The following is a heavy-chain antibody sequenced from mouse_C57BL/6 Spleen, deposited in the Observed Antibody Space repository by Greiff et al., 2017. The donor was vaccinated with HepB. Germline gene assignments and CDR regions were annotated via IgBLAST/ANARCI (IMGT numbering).Heavy chain of an antibody. CDR1: GYTFTSYW. CDR3: ARSRDYGSSYWYFDV. D-gene: IGHD1-1*01. Sequence: QVQLQQPGAELVKPGASVKLSCKASGYTFTSYWMHRVKQRPGQGLEWIGMIHPNSGSTNYNEKFKSKATLTVDKSSSTAYMQLSSLTSEDSAVYYCARSRDYGSSYWYFDVWGTGTTVTVSS. V-gene: IGHV1-64*01. CDR2: IHPNSGST. J-gene: IGHJ1*03.